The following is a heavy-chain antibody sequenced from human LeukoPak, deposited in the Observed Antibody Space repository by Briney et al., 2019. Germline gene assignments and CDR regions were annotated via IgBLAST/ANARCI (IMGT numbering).Heavy chain of an antibody. CDR2: IYYSGST. V-gene: IGHV4-34*01. D-gene: IGHD1-26*01. J-gene: IGHJ5*02. CDR1: GGSFSGYY. Sequence: SETLSLTCAVYGGSFSGYYWSWIRQPPGKGLEWIGSIYYSGSTYYNPSLKSRVTISVDTSKNQFSLKLSSVTAADTAVYYCARDPRVRGSLRSWFDPWGQGTLVTVSS. CDR3: ARDPRVRGSLRSWFDP.